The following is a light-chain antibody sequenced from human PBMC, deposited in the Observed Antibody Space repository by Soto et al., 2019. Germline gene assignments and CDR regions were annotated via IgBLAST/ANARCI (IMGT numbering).Light chain of an antibody. Sequence: EIVLTQSPATLSLSPGERATLSCRASQSISNNLAWYQQKPGQAPRLVIYSAFTGATGIPARFSGSGSGTEFTLTISSLQSEDFAVYYCQQYNKWPPWTFGQGTKVDIK. J-gene: IGKJ1*01. CDR3: QQYNKWPPWT. CDR1: QSISNN. CDR2: SAF. V-gene: IGKV3-15*01.